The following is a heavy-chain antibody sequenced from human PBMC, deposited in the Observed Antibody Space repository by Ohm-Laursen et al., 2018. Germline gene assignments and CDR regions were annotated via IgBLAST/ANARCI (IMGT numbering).Heavy chain of an antibody. CDR3: AKDPVAAAGKAEFDY. Sequence: SLRLSCTASGFTFRRDAMSWVRQAPGRGLEWVSSLSDNGAKTYYADSVKGRFTISRDNSKSTLYLQMNSLRAEDTAVYYCAKDPVAAAGKAEFDYWGQGTLVTVSS. CDR1: GFTFRRDA. J-gene: IGHJ4*02. V-gene: IGHV3-23*01. CDR2: LSDNGAKT. D-gene: IGHD6-13*01.